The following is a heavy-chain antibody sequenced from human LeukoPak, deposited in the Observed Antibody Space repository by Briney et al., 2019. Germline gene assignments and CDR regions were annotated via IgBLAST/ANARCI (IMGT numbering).Heavy chain of an antibody. CDR3: AKTFEYTAMVLDAFDI. CDR2: ISWNSGSI. V-gene: IGHV3-9*01. CDR1: GFTFSSYW. J-gene: IGHJ3*02. Sequence: PGGSLRLSCAASGFTFSSYWMHWVRQAPGKGLEWVSGISWNSGSIGYADPVKGRFTISRDNAKNSLYLQMNSLRAEDTALYYCAKTFEYTAMVLDAFDIWGQGTMVTVSS. D-gene: IGHD5-18*01.